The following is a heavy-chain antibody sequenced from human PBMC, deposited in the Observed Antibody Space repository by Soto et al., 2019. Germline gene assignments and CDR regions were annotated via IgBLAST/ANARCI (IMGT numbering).Heavy chain of an antibody. CDR2: ISGSGGST. J-gene: IGHJ4*02. CDR1: GFTFSSYA. V-gene: IGHV3-23*01. CDR3: AKDRKGNTAMVRYYFDY. Sequence: GGSLRLSCASSGFTFSSYAMSLVRQAPGKGLEWVSAISGSGGSTYYADSVKGRFTISRDNSKNTLYLQMNSLRAEDTAVYYCAKDRKGNTAMVRYYFDYWGQGTLVTVS. D-gene: IGHD5-18*01.